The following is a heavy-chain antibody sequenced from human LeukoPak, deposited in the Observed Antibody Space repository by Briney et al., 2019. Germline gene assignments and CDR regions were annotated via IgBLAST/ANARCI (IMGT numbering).Heavy chain of an antibody. CDR2: IYYSGRT. CDR1: GGSFSGYY. V-gene: IGHV4-34*01. CDR3: ARRRYYDGSGYLE. D-gene: IGHD3-22*01. J-gene: IGHJ1*01. Sequence: SETLSLTCAVYGGSFSGYYWDWIRQPPGKGLEWIGTIYYSGRTYYSPSLKSRVTMSVDTPNNQFSLNLRSVTAADTAVYYFARRRYYDGSGYLEWGQGTLLSVSS.